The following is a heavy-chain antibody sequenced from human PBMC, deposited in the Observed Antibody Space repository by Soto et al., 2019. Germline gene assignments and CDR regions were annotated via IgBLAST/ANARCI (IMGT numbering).Heavy chain of an antibody. J-gene: IGHJ5*02. CDR1: GFTFSSYW. V-gene: IGHV3-7*01. CDR3: ARDTVRGWFDP. D-gene: IGHD2-8*02. Sequence: GGSLRLSCAASGFTFSSYWMSWVRQAPGKGLEWVANVKQDGSEKYYVDSVKGRFTISRDNAKNSLYLQMNSLRAEDTAVYYCARDTVRGWFDPWGQGTLVTVSS. CDR2: VKQDGSEK.